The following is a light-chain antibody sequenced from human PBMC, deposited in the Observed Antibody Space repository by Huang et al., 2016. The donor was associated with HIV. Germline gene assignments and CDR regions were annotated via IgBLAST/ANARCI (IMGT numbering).Light chain of an antibody. CDR2: GAS. V-gene: IGKV3-20*01. Sequence: EIVLTQSPGTLSVSPGERATLSCRASQSVSGAYLAWYRQRPGQAPRLRNYGASSRATGIPDRFSGSGAGTDFTLTISRLESEDFAVYYCQQYGSSPTFGQGTKVDIK. J-gene: IGKJ1*01. CDR1: QSVSGAY. CDR3: QQYGSSPT.